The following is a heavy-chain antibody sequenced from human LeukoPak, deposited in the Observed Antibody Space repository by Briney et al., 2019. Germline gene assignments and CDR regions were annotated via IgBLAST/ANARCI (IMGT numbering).Heavy chain of an antibody. CDR2: MNPNSGNT. J-gene: IGHJ6*02. CDR3: AVASIYDFWSGYYTSYYYYGMDV. V-gene: IGHV1-8*01. Sequence: ASVKVSCKASGYTFTSYDINWVRQATGQGLEWMGWMNPNSGNTGYAQKFQGRVTMTRNTSISTAYMELSSLRSEDTAVYYCAVASIYDFWSGYYTSYYYYGMDVWGQGTTVTVSS. CDR1: GYTFTSYD. D-gene: IGHD3-3*01.